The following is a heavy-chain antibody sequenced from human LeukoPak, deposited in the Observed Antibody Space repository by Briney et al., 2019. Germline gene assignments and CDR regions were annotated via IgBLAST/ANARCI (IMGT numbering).Heavy chain of an antibody. Sequence: SETLSLTCTVSGGSMSPYYWSWIRQPAGKGLEWIGRIYTSGNTNYNPSLKSRVTMSVDTSKNHFSLKLSSVTAADTALYYCARECPNSSAWSSDYWGQGTLVTVSS. D-gene: IGHD6-19*01. CDR2: IYTSGNT. J-gene: IGHJ4*02. CDR3: ARECPNSSAWSSDY. CDR1: GGSMSPYY. V-gene: IGHV4-4*07.